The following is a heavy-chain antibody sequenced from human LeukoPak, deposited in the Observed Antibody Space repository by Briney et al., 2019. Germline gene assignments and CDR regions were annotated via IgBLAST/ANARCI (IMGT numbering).Heavy chain of an antibody. Sequence: SETLSLTCTVSGGSISNYYWSWIRQPPGKGLEWIGNIYYSGSTNYNPSLKSRVTLSLDTSKNQFSLKLSSVTAADTAVYYCARGGVWELLDYWGQGTLVAVSS. CDR1: GGSISNYY. J-gene: IGHJ4*02. D-gene: IGHD1-26*01. V-gene: IGHV4-59*01. CDR2: IYYSGST. CDR3: ARGGVWELLDY.